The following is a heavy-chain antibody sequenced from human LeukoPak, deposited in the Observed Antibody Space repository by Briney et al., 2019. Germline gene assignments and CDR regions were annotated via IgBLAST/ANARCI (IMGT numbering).Heavy chain of an antibody. CDR1: GGTFSSYT. D-gene: IGHD2-2*01. CDR3: ARGGCSSASCYSNFDY. V-gene: IGHV1-69*02. J-gene: IGHJ4*02. CDR2: IIPILGIA. Sequence: GASVKVSCKACGGTFSSYTISWVRQAPGQELEWMGRIIPILGIANYAQKFQDRVTITADKSTSTDYMEMSSLTYEDTAGYYCARGGCSSASCYSNFDYWGQGTLVTVSS.